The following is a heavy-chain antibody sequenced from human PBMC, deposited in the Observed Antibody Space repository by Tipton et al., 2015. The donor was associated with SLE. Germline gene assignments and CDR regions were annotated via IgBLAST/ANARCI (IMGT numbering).Heavy chain of an antibody. CDR3: AKAPYGSGSYPLDY. CDR2: IWYDGSNK. CDR1: GFTFSSYG. V-gene: IGHV3-30*18. J-gene: IGHJ4*02. D-gene: IGHD3-10*01. Sequence: SLRLSCAASGFTFSSYGMHWVRQAPGKGLEWVAVIWYDGSNKYYADSVKGRFTISRDNSKNTLYLQMNSLRAEDTAVYYCAKAPYGSGSYPLDYWGQGPLVPVPS.